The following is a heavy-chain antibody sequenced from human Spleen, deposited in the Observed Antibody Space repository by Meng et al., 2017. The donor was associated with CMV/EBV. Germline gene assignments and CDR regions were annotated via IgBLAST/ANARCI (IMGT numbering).Heavy chain of an antibody. CDR1: GYNFDRDI. CDR3: ARQDGSGSYVWLDP. CDR2: ISGRSGNI. Sequence: SGYNFDRDIIAGVKEAPGKGVEWWEWISGRSGNIRVKEEEEERNILTTDTSTNTAYLELRNLTSDDTAVYYCARQDGSGSYVWLDPWGQGTLVTVSS. D-gene: IGHD3-10*01. V-gene: IGHV1-18*01. J-gene: IGHJ5*02.